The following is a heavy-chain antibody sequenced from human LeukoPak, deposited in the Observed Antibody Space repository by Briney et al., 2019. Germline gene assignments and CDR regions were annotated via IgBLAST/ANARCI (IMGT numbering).Heavy chain of an antibody. Sequence: PGGSLRLSCAASGFTFSGYGMHWVRQAPGKGLEWVAFIRYDGSNKYYADSVKGRFTISRDNSKNTLYLQMNSLRAEDTAVYYCAKIPSVYSNFDYWGQGTLVTVSS. D-gene: IGHD4-11*01. CDR3: AKIPSVYSNFDY. V-gene: IGHV3-30*02. CDR2: IRYDGSNK. J-gene: IGHJ4*02. CDR1: GFTFSGYG.